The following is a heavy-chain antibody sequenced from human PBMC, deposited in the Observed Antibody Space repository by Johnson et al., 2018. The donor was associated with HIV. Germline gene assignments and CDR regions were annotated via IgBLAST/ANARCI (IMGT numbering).Heavy chain of an antibody. V-gene: IGHV3-23*04. Sequence: VQLVESGGGLVQPGGSLRLSCAASGFTFSSYAMSCVRQAPGKGLEWVSAISGSGDSAYYTDSMKGRFTISRDNSKSTLFLQMNSLRPEDTAVYYCAKDLSPFLIAAAGNNDAFDIWGQGTMVTVSS. J-gene: IGHJ3*02. CDR2: ISGSGDSA. D-gene: IGHD6-13*01. CDR1: GFTFSSYA. CDR3: AKDLSPFLIAAAGNNDAFDI.